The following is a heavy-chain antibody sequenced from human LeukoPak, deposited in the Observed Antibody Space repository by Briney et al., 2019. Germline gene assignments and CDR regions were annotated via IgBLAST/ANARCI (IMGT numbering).Heavy chain of an antibody. CDR2: LYSGSDT. CDR1: GFTVSTNY. D-gene: IGHD1-26*01. V-gene: IGHV3-53*01. Sequence: GGSLTLSCVVSGFTVSTNYDNWVRHAPGKGQGWVSILYSGSDTYYADSVKGRFPISRDDSKNKLYLQMKNLRVEATATYFCARGWDHLHWYLDFWRRGTLVTVSS. CDR3: ARGWDHLHWYLDF. J-gene: IGHJ2*01.